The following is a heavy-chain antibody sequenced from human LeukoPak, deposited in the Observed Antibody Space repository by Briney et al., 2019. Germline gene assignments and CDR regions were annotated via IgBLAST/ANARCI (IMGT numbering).Heavy chain of an antibody. V-gene: IGHV3-21*01. D-gene: IGHD6-6*01. CDR1: GFTFSSYS. CDR2: ISSSSSYI. Sequence: GGSLRLSCAASGFTFSSYSITWVRQAPGKGLEWVSSISSSSSYIYYADSVKGRFTISRDNAKNSLYLQMNSLRAEDTAVYYCARDPPIAARTYYYYGMDVWGQGTTGTVSS. CDR3: ARDPPIAARTYYYYGMDV. J-gene: IGHJ6*02.